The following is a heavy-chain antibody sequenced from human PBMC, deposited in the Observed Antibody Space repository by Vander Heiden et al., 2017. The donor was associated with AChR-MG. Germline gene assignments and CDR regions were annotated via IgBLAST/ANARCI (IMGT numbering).Heavy chain of an antibody. D-gene: IGHD3-10*01. CDR2: IIPIFGTA. Sequence: QVQLVQSGAAVKKPGSSVKLSCKASAGTFSSYAISWVRQAPGQGLEWMGGIIPIFGTANYAQKFQGRVTITADESTSTAYMELSSLRSEDTAVYYCARVITYYYGSGKYLNGYGYFDYWGQGTLVTVSS. V-gene: IGHV1-69*01. CDR1: AGTFSSYA. J-gene: IGHJ4*02. CDR3: ARVITYYYGSGKYLNGYGYFDY.